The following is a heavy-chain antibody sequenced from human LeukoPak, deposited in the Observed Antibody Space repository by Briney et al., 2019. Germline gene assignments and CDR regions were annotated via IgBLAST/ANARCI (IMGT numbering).Heavy chain of an antibody. Sequence: SVKVSCKASGGTFSCYAISWVRQAPGQGLEWMGRIIPILGIANYAQKFQGRVTITADKSTSTAYMELSSLRSEDTAVYYCAGVEFRGWMVRGVTPFDYWGQGTLVTVSS. CDR3: AGVEFRGWMVRGVTPFDY. D-gene: IGHD3-10*01. CDR1: GGTFSCYA. CDR2: IIPILGIA. J-gene: IGHJ4*02. V-gene: IGHV1-69*04.